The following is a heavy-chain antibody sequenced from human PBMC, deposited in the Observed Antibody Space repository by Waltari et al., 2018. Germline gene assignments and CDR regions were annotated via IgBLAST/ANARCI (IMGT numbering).Heavy chain of an antibody. CDR2: ISKAAVTQ. V-gene: IGHV3-23*01. D-gene: IGHD2-15*01. CDR1: GFTFSNHA. CDR3: ARYCSGSCYRGLDY. Sequence: EVQLLESGGNLVQPRGSLRLSCAASGFTFSNHAMTWVRQAQGKGLEWVASISKAAVTQWHTDSVKGRFTISRDNARNTLYLQMDNLRVEDTAVYYCARYCSGSCYRGLDYWGRGTLVTASS. J-gene: IGHJ4*02.